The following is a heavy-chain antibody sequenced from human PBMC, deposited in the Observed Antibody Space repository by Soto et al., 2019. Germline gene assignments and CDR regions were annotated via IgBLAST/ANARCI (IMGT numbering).Heavy chain of an antibody. V-gene: IGHV1-18*01. CDR2: ISAYNGNT. Sequence: ASVKVSCKASGYTFTSYGISWVRQAPGQGLEWMGWISAYNGNTNYAQKLQGRVTMTTDTSTSTAYMELRSLRSDDTAVYYCARCLTYYYDSSRKQPFDPWGQGTLVTVSS. CDR3: ARCLTYYYDSSRKQPFDP. D-gene: IGHD3-22*01. CDR1: GYTFTSYG. J-gene: IGHJ5*02.